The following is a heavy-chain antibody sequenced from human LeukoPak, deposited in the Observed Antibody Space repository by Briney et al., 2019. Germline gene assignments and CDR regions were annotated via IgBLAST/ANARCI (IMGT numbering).Heavy chain of an antibody. CDR1: GGSISSYY. J-gene: IGHJ6*02. CDR3: ARESREYGMDV. Sequence: SETLSLTCTVSGGSISSYYWSWIRQPPGKGLEWNGYIYYSGSTNYNPSLKSRVTISVDTSKNQFSLKLSSVTAADTAVYYCARESREYGMDVWGQGTTVTVSS. CDR2: IYYSGST. V-gene: IGHV4-59*01.